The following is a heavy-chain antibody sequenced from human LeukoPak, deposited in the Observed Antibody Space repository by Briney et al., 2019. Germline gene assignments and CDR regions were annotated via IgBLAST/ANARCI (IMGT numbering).Heavy chain of an antibody. D-gene: IGHD6-13*01. CDR1: GFTFSSYG. Sequence: GGSLRLSCAASGFTFSSYGMHWVRQAPGKGLEWVAFIRYDGSNKYYADSVKGRFTISRDNSKNTLYLQMNSLRAEDTAVYYCARDFFQYSSSWSLFDYWGQGTLVTVSS. V-gene: IGHV3-30*02. J-gene: IGHJ4*02. CDR3: ARDFFQYSSSWSLFDY. CDR2: IRYDGSNK.